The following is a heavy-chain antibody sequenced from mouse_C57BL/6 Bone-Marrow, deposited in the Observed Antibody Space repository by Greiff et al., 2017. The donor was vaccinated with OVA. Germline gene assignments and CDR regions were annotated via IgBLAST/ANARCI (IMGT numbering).Heavy chain of an antibody. CDR2: IRSKSSNYAT. CDR3: VTRAYGSSYGYFDV. CDR1: GFTFNTYA. V-gene: IGHV10-3*01. Sequence: EVQLVESGGGLVQPKGSLKLSCAASGFTFNTYAMHWVRQAPGKGLEWVARIRSKSSNYATYYADSVKDRFTISRDDSQSMLYLQMNNLKTEDTAMYYSVTRAYGSSYGYFDVWGTGTTVTVST. D-gene: IGHD1-1*01. J-gene: IGHJ1*03.